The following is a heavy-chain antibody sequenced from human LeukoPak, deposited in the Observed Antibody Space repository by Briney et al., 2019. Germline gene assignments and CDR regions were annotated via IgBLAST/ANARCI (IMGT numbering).Heavy chain of an antibody. CDR2: ISYDGGNK. J-gene: IGHJ4*03. CDR3: ARDRGYFDSSNYYHPGYFDY. V-gene: IGHV3-30-3*01. CDR1: GFISSNFA. Sequence: GGSLRLSCAASGFISSNFAIHRVRRAPGKGLEWVAIISYDGGNKYYADSVKGRFTISRDNSESTLYLQMNSLRAEDTAVYYCARDRGYFDSSNYYHPGYFDYWGQGALVTVSS. D-gene: IGHD3-22*01.